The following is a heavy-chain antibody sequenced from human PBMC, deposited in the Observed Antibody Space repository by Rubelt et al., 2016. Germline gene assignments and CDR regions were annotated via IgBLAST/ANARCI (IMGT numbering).Heavy chain of an antibody. CDR3: ARAVSYYDSSGYGYYYYMDV. D-gene: IGHD3-22*01. CDR2: INHSGST. Sequence: QVQLQQWGAGLLKPSETLSLTCAVYGGSFSGYYWSWIRQPPGKGLEWIGEINHSGSTNYNPSLKSRVTISVDTSKNQFSLKRSSVTAADTAVYYCARAVSYYDSSGYGYYYYMDVWGKGTTVTVSS. J-gene: IGHJ6*03. V-gene: IGHV4-34*01. CDR1: GGSFSGYY.